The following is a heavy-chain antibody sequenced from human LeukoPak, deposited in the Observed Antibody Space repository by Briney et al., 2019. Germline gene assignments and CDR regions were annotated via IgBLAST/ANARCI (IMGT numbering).Heavy chain of an antibody. CDR2: IYNSGKT. V-gene: IGHV4-59*01. J-gene: IGHJ5*02. D-gene: IGHD2-2*01. CDR3: ARGLGYCSSTTCYPWFGP. Sequence: SETLSLTCTVSGGSLSSYYWSWIRQPPGKGLEWIGYIYNSGKTNYNPSLKSRVTMSVDTSKNQFSLKLSSVTAADTAVYYCARGLGYCSSTTCYPWFGPWGQGTLVAVSS. CDR1: GGSLSSYY.